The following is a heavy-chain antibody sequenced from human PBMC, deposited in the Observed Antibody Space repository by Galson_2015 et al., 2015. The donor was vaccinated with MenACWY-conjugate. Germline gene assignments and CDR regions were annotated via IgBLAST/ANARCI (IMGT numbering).Heavy chain of an antibody. D-gene: IGHD6-6*01. CDR3: ARDMDNSSHLDYEYYGLDV. CDR2: IIPMLGIA. Sequence: WMGVIIPMLGIANSAQKFNGRVTIIADKSTSTAYIELSSLRSEDTAVYYCARDMDNSSHLDYEYYGLDVWGQGTTVTVSS. V-gene: IGHV1-69*10. J-gene: IGHJ6*02.